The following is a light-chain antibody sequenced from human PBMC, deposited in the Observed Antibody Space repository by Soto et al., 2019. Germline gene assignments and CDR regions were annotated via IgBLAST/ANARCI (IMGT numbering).Light chain of an antibody. CDR1: QSVSSGY. J-gene: IGKJ1*01. Sequence: EMGLTQSPGTLSLSPGERATLSCRASQSVSSGYLAWYQQKPGQAPRLLIYAASSRATGIPDRFSGSGSGTDFTLTVSRLEPEDFAVYYCQQYGSSPQTFGQGTKVDIK. V-gene: IGKV3-20*01. CDR2: AAS. CDR3: QQYGSSPQT.